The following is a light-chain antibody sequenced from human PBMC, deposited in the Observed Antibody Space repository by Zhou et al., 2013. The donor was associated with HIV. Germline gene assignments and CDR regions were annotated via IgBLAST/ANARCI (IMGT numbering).Light chain of an antibody. J-gene: IGKJ2*03. CDR2: AAS. CDR1: QTIISY. V-gene: IGKV1-39*01. Sequence: DIQMTQSPSSLSASVGDRVTITCRASQTIISYLNWYQQKPGKAPKLLIYAASSLQGGVPSRFSGSGSGTDFTLTISSLQPEDFATYYCQQSYSTRYSFRPGVPSVEIK. CDR3: QQSYSTRYS.